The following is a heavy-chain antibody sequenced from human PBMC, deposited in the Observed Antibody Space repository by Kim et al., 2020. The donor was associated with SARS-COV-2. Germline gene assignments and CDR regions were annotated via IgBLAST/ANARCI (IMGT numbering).Heavy chain of an antibody. CDR2: INHSGST. J-gene: IGHJ4*02. D-gene: IGHD2-15*01. CDR3: ARGFQNYWGRYCSGGSCYPYYYFDY. V-gene: IGHV4-34*01. Sequence: SETLSLTCAVYGGSFSGYYWSWIRQPPGKGLEWIGEINHSGSTNYNPSLKSRVTISVDTSKNQFSLKLSSVTAADTAVYYCARGFQNYWGRYCSGGSCYPYYYFDYWGQGTLVTVSS. CDR1: GGSFSGYY.